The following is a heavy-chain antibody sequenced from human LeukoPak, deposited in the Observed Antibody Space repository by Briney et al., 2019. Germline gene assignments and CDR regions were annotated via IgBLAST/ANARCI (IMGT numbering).Heavy chain of an antibody. J-gene: IGHJ4*02. CDR2: ISDSGVYT. CDR3: AKERCSSSSCCVDY. Sequence: GASLRLSCAASGFTFSSYAMSWVRQAPGKGLEWVSSISDSGVYTYYADSVKGRFTISRDNSKNTLCLQMNSLRAEDTAVYYCAKERCSSSSCCVDYWGQGTLVTASS. V-gene: IGHV3-23*01. CDR1: GFTFSSYA. D-gene: IGHD2-2*01.